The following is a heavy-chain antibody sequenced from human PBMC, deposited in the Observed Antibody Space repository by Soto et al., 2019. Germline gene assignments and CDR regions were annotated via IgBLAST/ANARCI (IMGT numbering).Heavy chain of an antibody. CDR3: TRSITIFGELLRSFDY. CDR1: GFTFGDYA. Sequence: GGPLRLSCTASGFTFGDYAMSWFRQAPGKGLEWVGFIRSKAYGGTTEYAASVKGRFTISRDDSKSIAYLQMNSLKTEDTAVYYCTRSITIFGELLRSFDYWGQGTLVTVSS. V-gene: IGHV3-49*03. CDR2: IRSKAYGGTT. J-gene: IGHJ4*02. D-gene: IGHD3-3*01.